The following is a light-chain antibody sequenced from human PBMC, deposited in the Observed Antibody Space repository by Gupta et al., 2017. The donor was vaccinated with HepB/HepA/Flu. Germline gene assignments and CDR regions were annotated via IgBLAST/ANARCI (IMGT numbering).Light chain of an antibody. V-gene: IGKV3-11*01. J-gene: IGKJ5*01. CDR1: QSVRPP. CDR3: RRRGHEHLVT. CDR2: YAL. Sequence: DIVSTQFPATLSLSPGERVTLSCRASQSVRPPLACYQQKPGQAPRLLVNYALTRAAGVPARIISSSSGTDYTPIISRLEPADFAVDDCRRRGHEHLVTFGQGTRLDMK.